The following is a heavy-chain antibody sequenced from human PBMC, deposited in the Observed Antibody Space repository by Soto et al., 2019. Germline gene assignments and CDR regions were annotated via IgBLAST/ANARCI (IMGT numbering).Heavy chain of an antibody. CDR1: GGTFGSQG. CDR3: ARRAMANFDY. D-gene: IGHD5-18*01. Sequence: QVQLVQSGAEVKKPGSSVKVSCKASGGTFGSQGIAWVRQAPGQGLEWMGGFIAMLGTPTYAKKVQGRAKVSADESLTSSYLEPRGLRSGDPGVYFCARRAMANFDYLGPGTVVTVSS. CDR2: FIAMLGTP. V-gene: IGHV1-69*01. J-gene: IGHJ4*02.